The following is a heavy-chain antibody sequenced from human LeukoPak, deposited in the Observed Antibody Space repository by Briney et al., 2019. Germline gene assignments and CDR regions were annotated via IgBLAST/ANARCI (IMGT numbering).Heavy chain of an antibody. D-gene: IGHD2-2*01. J-gene: IGHJ4*02. Sequence: SETLSLTCAVSGYSISSSNWWGWIRQPPGKGLEWIGYIYYSGSTYYNPSLKSRVTMSVDTSKNQLSLKLSSVTAVDTAVYYCARAQGYQLLSFDYWGQGTLVTVSS. CDR3: ARAQGYQLLSFDY. V-gene: IGHV4-28*03. CDR2: IYYSGST. CDR1: GYSISSSNW.